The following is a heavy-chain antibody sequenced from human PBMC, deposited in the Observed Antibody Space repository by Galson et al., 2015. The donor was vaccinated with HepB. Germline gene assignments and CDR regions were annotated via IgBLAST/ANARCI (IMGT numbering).Heavy chain of an antibody. Sequence: SLRLSCAASGFAFDSHAMSWVRQAPGRGLEWVAGISGNGDSTFYASSVKGRFTVSRDNSNNMLYLQVNSLRAEDAGLYFCAKGYGLFDSWAQGILVTVSS. J-gene: IGHJ5*01. CDR3: AKGYGLFDS. V-gene: IGHV3-23*01. CDR1: GFAFDSHA. D-gene: IGHD5-18*01. CDR2: ISGNGDST.